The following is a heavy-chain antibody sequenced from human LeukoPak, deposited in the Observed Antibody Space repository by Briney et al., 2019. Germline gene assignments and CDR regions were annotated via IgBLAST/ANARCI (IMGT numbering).Heavy chain of an antibody. CDR1: GFTFSDYY. Sequence: GGSLRLSCAASGFTFSDYYMSWIRQAPGKGLEWVSYISSGSTIYYADSVKGRFTISRDNAKNSLYLQMNSLRAEDTAVYYCARVPPGLIDYWGQGTLVTVSS. J-gene: IGHJ4*02. CDR3: ARVPPGLIDY. D-gene: IGHD3/OR15-3a*01. V-gene: IGHV3-11*01. CDR2: ISSGSTI.